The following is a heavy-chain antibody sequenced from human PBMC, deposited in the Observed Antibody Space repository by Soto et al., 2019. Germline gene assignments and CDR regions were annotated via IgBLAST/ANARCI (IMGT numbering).Heavy chain of an antibody. J-gene: IGHJ5*02. CDR1: GGSISSSSYY. CDR2: IYYSGST. Sequence: SETLSLNCTVSGGSISSSSYYWGWIRQPPGKGLEWIGSIYYSGSTYYNPSLKSRVTISVDTSKNQSSLKLSSVTAADTAVYYCARRVVGAIFNWFDPWGQGTLVTVS. V-gene: IGHV4-39*01. CDR3: ARRVVGAIFNWFDP. D-gene: IGHD1-26*01.